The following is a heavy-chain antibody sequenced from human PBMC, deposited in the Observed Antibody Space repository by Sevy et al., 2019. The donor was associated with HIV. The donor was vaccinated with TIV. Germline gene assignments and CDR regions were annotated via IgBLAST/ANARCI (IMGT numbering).Heavy chain of an antibody. V-gene: IGHV3-30*02. Sequence: GGSLRLSCAASTFTFSSYAIHWVRQAPGKGLEWVAVIWYDGSNKYYADSVKGRFTISRDNSKNTLYLQMNSLRAEDTAVYYCAKELFSSSSLSGMDVWGQGTTVTVSS. CDR2: IWYDGSNK. J-gene: IGHJ6*01. CDR1: TFTFSSYA. D-gene: IGHD2-2*01. CDR3: AKELFSSSSLSGMDV.